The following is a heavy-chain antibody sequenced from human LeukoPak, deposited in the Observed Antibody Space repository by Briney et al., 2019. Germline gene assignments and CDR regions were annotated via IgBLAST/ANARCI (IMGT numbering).Heavy chain of an antibody. CDR3: AKGGIVDTAMVYYYYGMDV. J-gene: IGHJ6*02. CDR1: GFTFSSYS. Sequence: GGSLRLSCAASGFTFSSYSMNWVRQAPGKGLEWVSYISSSSSTIYYADSVKGRFTISRDNAKNSLYLQMNSLRDEDTAVYYCAKGGIVDTAMVYYYYGMDVWGQGTTVTVSS. V-gene: IGHV3-48*02. D-gene: IGHD5-18*01. CDR2: ISSSSSTI.